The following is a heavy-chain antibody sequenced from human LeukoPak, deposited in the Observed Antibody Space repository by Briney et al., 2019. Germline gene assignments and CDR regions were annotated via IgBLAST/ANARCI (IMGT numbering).Heavy chain of an antibody. Sequence: GASVKVSCKASGGTFSSYAISWVRQAPGQGLEWMGGIIPIFGTANSAQKFQGRVTITTDESTSTAYMELSSLRSEDTAVYYCARDGRGRSTTLYYYDSSGYYYDWFDPWGQGTLVTVSS. D-gene: IGHD3-22*01. CDR3: ARDGRGRSTTLYYYDSSGYYYDWFDP. V-gene: IGHV1-69*05. J-gene: IGHJ5*02. CDR1: GGTFSSYA. CDR2: IIPIFGTA.